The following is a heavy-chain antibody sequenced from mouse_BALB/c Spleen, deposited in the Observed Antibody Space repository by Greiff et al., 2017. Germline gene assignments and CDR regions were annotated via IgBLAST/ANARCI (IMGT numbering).Heavy chain of an antibody. J-gene: IGHJ3*01. CDR3: TRDDT. V-gene: IGHV5-6-4*01. CDR1: GFTFSSYT. Sequence: EVMLVESGGGLVKPGGSLKLSCAASGFTFSSYTMSWVRQTPEKRLEWVATISSGGSYTYYPDSVKGRFTISRDNAKNTLYLQMSSLKSEDTAMYYCTRDDTWGQGTLVTVSA. CDR2: ISSGGSYT.